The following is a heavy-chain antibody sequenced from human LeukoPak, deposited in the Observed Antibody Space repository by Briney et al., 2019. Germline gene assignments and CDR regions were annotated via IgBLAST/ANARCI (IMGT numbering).Heavy chain of an antibody. CDR3: ASQSTDWLAYYGMDV. J-gene: IGHJ6*02. D-gene: IGHD3-9*01. Sequence: ASVKVSFKASGYTFTGYYMHWVRQAPGQGLEWMGWINPNSGGTNYAQKFQGRVTMTRDTSISTAYMELSRLRSDDTAVYYCASQSTDWLAYYGMDVWGQGTTVTVSS. CDR2: INPNSGGT. CDR1: GYTFTGYY. V-gene: IGHV1-2*02.